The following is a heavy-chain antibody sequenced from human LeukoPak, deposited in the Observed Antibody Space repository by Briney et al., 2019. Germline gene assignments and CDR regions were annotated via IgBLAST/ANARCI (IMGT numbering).Heavy chain of an antibody. CDR3: SRGRAYFD. V-gene: IGHV4-61*02. CDR1: GGSISSGSYY. D-gene: IGHD3-9*01. CDR2: IYTSGST. Sequence: SETLSLTCTVSGGSISSGSYYWSWIRQPAGKGLEWIGRIYTSGSTNYNPSLKSRVTISVDTSKNQFSLRLSSVTAADTAVYYCSRGRAYFDWGQGTLVTVSS. J-gene: IGHJ4*02.